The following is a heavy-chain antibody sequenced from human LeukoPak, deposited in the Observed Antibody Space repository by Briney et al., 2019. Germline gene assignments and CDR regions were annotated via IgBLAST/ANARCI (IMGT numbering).Heavy chain of an antibody. CDR3: ARLASGSYGPLTPFDY. CDR1: GGSISSYY. D-gene: IGHD1-26*01. V-gene: IGHV4-59*08. J-gene: IGHJ4*02. Sequence: KPSETLSLTCTVSGGSISSYYWSWIRQPPGKGLEWIGDIYYSGSTNYNPSLKSRVTISVDTSKNQFSLRLSSVTAADTAVYYSARLASGSYGPLTPFDYWGRGTLVTVSS. CDR2: IYYSGST.